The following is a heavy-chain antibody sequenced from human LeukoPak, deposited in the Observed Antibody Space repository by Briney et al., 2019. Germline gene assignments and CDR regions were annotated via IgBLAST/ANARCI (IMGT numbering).Heavy chain of an antibody. CDR1: GFTFSSYA. CDR3: ASSPGSWYFDY. J-gene: IGHJ4*02. D-gene: IGHD1-26*01. Sequence: GGSLRLSCAASGFTFSSYAMHWVRQAPGKGLEWVAVISYDGSNKYYADSVKGRFTISRDKSKNTLYLQMNSLRAEDTAVYYCASSPGSWYFDYWGQGTLVTVSS. CDR2: ISYDGSNK. V-gene: IGHV3-30*04.